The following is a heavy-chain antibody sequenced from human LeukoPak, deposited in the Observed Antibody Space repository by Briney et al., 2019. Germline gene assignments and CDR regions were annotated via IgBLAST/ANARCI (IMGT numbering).Heavy chain of an antibody. CDR3: ARIPSLYYYYYGMDV. CDR2: IYYSGST. Sequence: SETLSLTCTVSGGSISSYYWSWIRQPPGKGLEWIGYIYYSGSTNYNPSLKSRVTISVDTSKNQFSLKLSSVTAADTAVYYCARIPSLYYYYYGMDVWGQGATVTVSS. J-gene: IGHJ6*02. V-gene: IGHV4-59*08. CDR1: GGSISSYY.